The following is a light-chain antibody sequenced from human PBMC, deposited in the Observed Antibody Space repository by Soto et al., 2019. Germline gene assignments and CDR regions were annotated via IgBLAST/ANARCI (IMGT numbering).Light chain of an antibody. CDR3: SSHTSTSRYV. Sequence: QSALTQPASASGSPGQSITLSCTGTSSDVGGNHVSWYQQHPGKAPRLIIYDVSNRPSGISNRFSGSKSDNTASLTISGLQADDEADYYCSSHTSTSRYVFGTGTKVTVL. J-gene: IGLJ1*01. V-gene: IGLV2-14*03. CDR1: SSDVGGNH. CDR2: DVS.